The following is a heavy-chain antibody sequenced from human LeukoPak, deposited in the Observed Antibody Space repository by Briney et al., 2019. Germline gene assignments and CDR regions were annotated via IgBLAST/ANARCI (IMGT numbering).Heavy chain of an antibody. CDR3: ARAARSGWISYGMDV. V-gene: IGHV3-53*01. Sequence: GGSLRLSCAASGFTVSSNYMSWVRQAPGKGLEWVSVIYSGGSTYYADSVKGRFTISRDNSKNTLYLQMNSLRAEDTAVYYCARAARSGWISYGMDVWGQGTTVTVSS. J-gene: IGHJ6*02. CDR2: IYSGGST. D-gene: IGHD6-19*01. CDR1: GFTVSSNY.